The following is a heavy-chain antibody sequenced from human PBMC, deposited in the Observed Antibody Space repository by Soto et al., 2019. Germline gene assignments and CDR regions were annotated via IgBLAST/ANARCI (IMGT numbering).Heavy chain of an antibody. D-gene: IGHD1-26*01. CDR2: IRSKANSYLI. V-gene: IGHV3-73*01. Sequence: GGSLRLSCAASGFSFSDSAMHWVRQASGKGLEWIARIRSKANSYLIAYDESVRGRFIISRDDSKNTAYLQMNDLNTEDTAIYSCARGGEMGPNDYWGQGTPVTLS. CDR3: ARGGEMGPNDY. J-gene: IGHJ4*02. CDR1: GFSFSDSA.